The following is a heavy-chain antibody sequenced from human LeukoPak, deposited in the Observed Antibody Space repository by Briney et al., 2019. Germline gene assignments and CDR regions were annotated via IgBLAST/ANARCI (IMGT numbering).Heavy chain of an antibody. D-gene: IGHD2-15*01. Sequence: GGSLRLSCAASGCTFSTYAMHWVRQTPGKGLEYVSAISTNGGGTYYANSVKGRFTISRDNSKNTLYLQMGSLRAEDMAAYYCARYCSGVSCYSGYDYWGQGTLVTVSS. V-gene: IGHV3-64*01. CDR1: GCTFSTYA. CDR2: ISTNGGGT. J-gene: IGHJ4*02. CDR3: ARYCSGVSCYSGYDY.